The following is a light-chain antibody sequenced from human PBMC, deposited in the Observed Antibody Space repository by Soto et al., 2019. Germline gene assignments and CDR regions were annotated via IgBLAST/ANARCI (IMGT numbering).Light chain of an antibody. CDR2: AAS. V-gene: IGKV1-12*01. Sequence: DMQMTQSPSSVSASVGDRVTITCRASEDMSTWLAWYQQKPGKAPKLLIFAASNLQSGVPTRFSGSGSGTDFTLTISSLQTEGFATDYWQQDNSLPLTFGVGTKVEI. CDR1: EDMSTW. J-gene: IGKJ4*01. CDR3: QQDNSLPLT.